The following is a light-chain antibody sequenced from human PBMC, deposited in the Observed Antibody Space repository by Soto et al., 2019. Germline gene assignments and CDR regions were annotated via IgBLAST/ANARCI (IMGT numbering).Light chain of an antibody. Sequence: DIQMTQSPSSVSASVGDSVTITCRASQGIGRWLAWYQQKPGKAPQLLIYAASSVQSGVPSRFSGSGSGTDFTLTISSLQPEDFATYYCQQANSFPLTFGGGTKVE. CDR3: QQANSFPLT. V-gene: IGKV1-12*01. CDR2: AAS. CDR1: QGIGRW. J-gene: IGKJ4*01.